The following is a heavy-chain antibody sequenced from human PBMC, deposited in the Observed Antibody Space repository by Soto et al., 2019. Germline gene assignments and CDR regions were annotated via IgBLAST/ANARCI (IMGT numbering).Heavy chain of an antibody. J-gene: IGHJ6*02. V-gene: IGHV3-48*02. CDR2: ISSSSSTI. D-gene: IGHD6-13*01. Sequence: GGSLRLSCAASGFTFSSYSMNWVRQAPGKGLEWVSYISSSSSTIYYADSVKGRFTISRDNAKNSLYLQMNSLRDEDTAVYYCAVSYSSSWDYYYYGMDVWGQGTTVTVS. CDR1: GFTFSSYS. CDR3: AVSYSSSWDYYYYGMDV.